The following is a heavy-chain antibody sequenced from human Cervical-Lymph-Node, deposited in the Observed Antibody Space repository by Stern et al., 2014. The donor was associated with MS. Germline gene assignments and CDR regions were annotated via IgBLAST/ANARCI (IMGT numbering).Heavy chain of an antibody. CDR2: IYYSGST. V-gene: IGHV4-39*01. CDR3: ARSLPEARWDFWSAYFDY. CDR1: GGSISSSSYY. Sequence: QVQLQESGPGLVKPSETLSLTCTVSGGSISSSSYYWGWIRQPPGKGLEWIGSIYYSGSTYYNPSLKSRVTISVDTSKNQFSLKMSSVTAADTAVYYCARSLPEARWDFWSAYFDYWGQGTLVTVSS. J-gene: IGHJ4*02. D-gene: IGHD3-3*01.